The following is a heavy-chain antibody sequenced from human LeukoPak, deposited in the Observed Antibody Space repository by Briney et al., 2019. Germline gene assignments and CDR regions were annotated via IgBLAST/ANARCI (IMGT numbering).Heavy chain of an antibody. V-gene: IGHV1-46*01. Sequence: GASVKVSCKASGYSFTSYYMHWVRQAPGQGLEWMGIINTSGGSTSYAQKFQGRVTMTRATSTSTVNMELSSLRPEHPAVYYWARPLVAATSYYGMDVGGQGTTVTAYS. CDR2: INTSGGST. J-gene: IGHJ6*02. CDR1: GYSFTSYY. CDR3: ARPLVAATSYYGMDV. D-gene: IGHD1-26*01.